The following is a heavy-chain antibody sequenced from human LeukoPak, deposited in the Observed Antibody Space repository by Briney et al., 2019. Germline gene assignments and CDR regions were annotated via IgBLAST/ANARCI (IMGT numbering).Heavy chain of an antibody. CDR3: ARASGSYDY. CDR1: GFTLNIYG. J-gene: IGHJ4*02. V-gene: IGHV3-33*01. CDR2: IWPDGSNE. D-gene: IGHD1-26*01. Sequence: GGSLRLSCAASGFTLNIYGMHWVRQAPGKGLEWVAVIWPDGSNEYYADSVKGRFTVSRDDSKNTLYLQMNSLRAEDTAVYYCARASGSYDYWGQGTLVTVSS.